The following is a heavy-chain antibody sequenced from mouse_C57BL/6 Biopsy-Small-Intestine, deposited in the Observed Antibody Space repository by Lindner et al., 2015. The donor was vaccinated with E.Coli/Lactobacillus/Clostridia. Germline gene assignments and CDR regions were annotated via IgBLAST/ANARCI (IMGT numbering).Heavy chain of an antibody. CDR1: GYPFTNYG. J-gene: IGHJ4*01. CDR3: ARGGDSHYFDSSGYWKNFDY. D-gene: IGHD1-2*01. V-gene: IGHV1-72*04. CDR2: INPNSGGT. Sequence: SVKVSCKTSGYPFTNYGITWVRQAPGQGLEWMGWINPNSGGTKYAQNFQGRVTTTRDTSISTAYMELSGLRSDDTAVYYCARGGDSHYFDSSGYWKNFDYWGQGTLVTVSS.